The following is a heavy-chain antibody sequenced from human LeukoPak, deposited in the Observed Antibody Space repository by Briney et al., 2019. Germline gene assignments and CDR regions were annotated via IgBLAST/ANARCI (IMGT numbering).Heavy chain of an antibody. Sequence: WETLTLTCAVHGGSFSGYHWNWIRQSPEKGLGWIGEINDRGHTNYNPSLKSRVTISVDTSKKQFSLRLSSVTAADTAVYYCARDPTTVVTLPYYFDFWGQGTLVAVSS. J-gene: IGHJ4*02. CDR3: ARDPTTVVTLPYYFDF. CDR1: GGSFSGYH. D-gene: IGHD4-23*01. V-gene: IGHV4-34*01. CDR2: INDRGHT.